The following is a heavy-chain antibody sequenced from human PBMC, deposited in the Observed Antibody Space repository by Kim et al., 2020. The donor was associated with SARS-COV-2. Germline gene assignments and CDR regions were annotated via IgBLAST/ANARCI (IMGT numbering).Heavy chain of an antibody. CDR3: ASDRWELFEYYFDY. Sequence: SETLSLTCTVSGGSISSGSYYWSWIRQPAGKGLEWIGRIYTSGSTNYNPSLKSRVTISVDTSKNQFSLKLSSVTAADTAVFYCASDRWELFEYYFDYRGQRCLVTFSS. D-gene: IGHD1-26*01. V-gene: IGHV4-61*02. J-gene: IGHJ4*02. CDR2: IYTSGST. CDR1: GGSISSGSYY.